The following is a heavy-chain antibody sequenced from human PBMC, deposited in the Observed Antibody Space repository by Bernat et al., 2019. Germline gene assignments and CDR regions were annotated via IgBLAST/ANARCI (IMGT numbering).Heavy chain of an antibody. CDR3: ARPPGPGTDY. Sequence: EVQLVESGGGLVKPGGSLRLSCEASGFTFSSYTMNWVRQAPGKGLEWVSSISSGSGYIYYADSVKGRFTIARDNAKNSLYLQMNSVRAEDTAVYYCARPPGPGTDYWGQGTLVTVSS. CDR2: ISSGSGYI. J-gene: IGHJ4*02. CDR1: GFTFSSYT. D-gene: IGHD1-1*01. V-gene: IGHV3-21*01.